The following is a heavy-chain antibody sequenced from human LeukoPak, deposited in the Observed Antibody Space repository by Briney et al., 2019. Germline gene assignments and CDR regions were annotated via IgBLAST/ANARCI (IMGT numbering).Heavy chain of an antibody. J-gene: IGHJ3*02. CDR1: GGPIRGYY. CDR2: IYYSGTT. CDR3: ARNHAFDI. V-gene: IGHV4-59*01. Sequence: SETLSLTCTVSGGPIRGYYWSWIRKPPGKRLEWIGYIYYSGTTSYTPSLKSRVTISVDTSKNQFSLNLSSVTAADTAVYYCARNHAFDIWGRGTMVTVSS.